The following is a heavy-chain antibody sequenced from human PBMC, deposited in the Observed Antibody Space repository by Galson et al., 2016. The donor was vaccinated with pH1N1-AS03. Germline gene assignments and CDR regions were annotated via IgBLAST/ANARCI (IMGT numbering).Heavy chain of an antibody. J-gene: IGHJ4*02. CDR3: AGEGAAADPDDS. CDR1: GYSISSGYY. V-gene: IGHV4-38-2*02. D-gene: IGHD6-13*01. Sequence: SETLSLTCAVSGYSISSGYYWGWIRQPPGKGLEWIGSIYHSGSTYYNPSLKSRITISVDTSKNQFSLNLYSVTAADTAVYYCAGEGAAADPDDSWGQGTLVTVSS. CDR2: IYHSGST.